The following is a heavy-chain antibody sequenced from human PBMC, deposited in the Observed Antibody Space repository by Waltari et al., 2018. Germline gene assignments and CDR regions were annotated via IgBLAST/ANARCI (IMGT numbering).Heavy chain of an antibody. D-gene: IGHD5-12*01. Sequence: QVQLVQSGAEVKKPGSSVKVSCKASGGTVSSYAISWVRQAPGQGLEWMGGSNPNFGNQNQPQKFQGQGEITPDETTSTAHIEPGSPKAEEQAVYYWSRGGSARWLQLSDAFDIWGQGTMVTVSS. CDR1: GGTVSSYA. J-gene: IGHJ3*02. V-gene: IGHV1-69*01. CDR3: SRGGSARWLQLSDAFDI. CDR2: SNPNFGNQ.